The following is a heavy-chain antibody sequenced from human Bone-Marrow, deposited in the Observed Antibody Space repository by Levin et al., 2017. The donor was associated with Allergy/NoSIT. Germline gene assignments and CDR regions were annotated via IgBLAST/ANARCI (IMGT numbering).Heavy chain of an antibody. V-gene: IGHV5-51*01. CDR2: IYPHDSDT. CDR1: EYGFTAYW. D-gene: IGHD2-21*02. Sequence: HGESLKIPCKGPEYGFTAYWIGWVRQRPGKGLEWMGIIYPHDSDTRYSPSLQDQVTISADTSINTAYLQWSGLKASDTAMYYCTRTVISDAAIDVWGQGTMVTVSS. CDR3: TRTVISDAAIDV. J-gene: IGHJ3*01.